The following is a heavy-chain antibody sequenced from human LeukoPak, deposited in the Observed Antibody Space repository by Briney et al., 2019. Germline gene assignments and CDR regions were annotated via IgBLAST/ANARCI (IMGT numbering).Heavy chain of an antibody. Sequence: GSLRLSCAASGFTFSSYWMHWVRQAPGKGLEWVAVISYDGSNKYYADSVKGRFTISRDNSKNTLYLQMNSLRAEDTAVYYCARDVGYCSGGSCYQDAFDIWGQGTMVTVSS. D-gene: IGHD2-15*01. V-gene: IGHV3-30-3*01. J-gene: IGHJ3*02. CDR2: ISYDGSNK. CDR1: GFTFSSYW. CDR3: ARDVGYCSGGSCYQDAFDI.